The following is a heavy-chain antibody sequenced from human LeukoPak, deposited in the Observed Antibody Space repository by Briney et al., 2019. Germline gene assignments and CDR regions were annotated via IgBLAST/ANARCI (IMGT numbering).Heavy chain of an antibody. CDR1: GYTFTSYA. J-gene: IGHJ4*02. Sequence: ASVKVSCRASGYTFTSYAMHWVRQAPGQRLEWMGWINAGNGNTKYSQKFQGRVTITRDTSASTAYMELSSLRSEDTAVYYCARDSSGWYYFDYWGQGTLVTVSS. D-gene: IGHD6-19*01. CDR3: ARDSSGWYYFDY. V-gene: IGHV1-3*01. CDR2: INAGNGNT.